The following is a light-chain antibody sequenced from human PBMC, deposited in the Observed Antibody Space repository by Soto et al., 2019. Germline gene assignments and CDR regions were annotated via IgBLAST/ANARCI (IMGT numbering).Light chain of an antibody. CDR1: SSDVGGYNY. J-gene: IGLJ3*02. V-gene: IGLV2-14*03. Sequence: QSALTQPASVSGSPGQSITISCTGTSSDVGGYNYVSWFQQHPGKAPKLKIYEVSNRPSGVSNRFSGSKSGYTASLTISDLQAEDEADYYCTSFTSSSTWVFGGGTKVTVL. CDR2: EVS. CDR3: TSFTSSSTWV.